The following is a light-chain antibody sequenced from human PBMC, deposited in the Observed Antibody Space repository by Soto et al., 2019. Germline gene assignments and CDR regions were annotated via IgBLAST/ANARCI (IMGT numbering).Light chain of an antibody. J-gene: IGKJ2*01. Sequence: EIVMTQSPATLSVSPGERVTLSCRASQSVGSNLAWYQQKPGQAPRLLIYGESSRATGIPGTFSGSASGAEFTLTISSLQSEDVAMYYCQQYCDWPFTFCQRTKLEIK. CDR1: QSVGSN. CDR2: GES. CDR3: QQYCDWPFT. V-gene: IGKV3-15*01.